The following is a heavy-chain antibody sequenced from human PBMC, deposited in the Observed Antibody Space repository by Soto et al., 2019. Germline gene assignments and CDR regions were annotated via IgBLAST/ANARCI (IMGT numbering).Heavy chain of an antibody. V-gene: IGHV3-23*01. CDR2: ISGSDDNT. Sequence: GGSLRLSCAASGFTFSSYAMSWVRQAPGKGLEWVSAISGSDDNTYYADSVKGRFTISRDNSKDTLYLQMNSLRAEDTAVYYCAKLMTTFYGMDVWGQGTTVTVSS. CDR3: AKLMTTFYGMDV. CDR1: GFTFSSYA. D-gene: IGHD3-16*01. J-gene: IGHJ6*02.